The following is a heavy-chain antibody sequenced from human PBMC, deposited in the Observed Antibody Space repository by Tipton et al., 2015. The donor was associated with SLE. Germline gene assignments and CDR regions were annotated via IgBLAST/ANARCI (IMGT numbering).Heavy chain of an antibody. CDR3: ARTLLDYYYYMDV. Sequence: TLSLTCTATGDSVTSSGYYWSWIRQLPGKGLEWIGYIYYSGNTYYNPSLGSRLTITVDTSKDQFSLRLTSVTAADTAVYYCARTLLDYYYYMDVWGKGTTVTVSS. V-gene: IGHV4-31*03. J-gene: IGHJ6*03. CDR2: IYYSGNT. CDR1: GDSVTSSGYY.